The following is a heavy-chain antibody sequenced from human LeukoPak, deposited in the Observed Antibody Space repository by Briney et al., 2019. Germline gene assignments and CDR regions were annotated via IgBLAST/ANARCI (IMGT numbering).Heavy chain of an antibody. CDR3: ARRRGAEYFQH. V-gene: IGHV1-2*02. Sequence: GASVKVSCKASGYTFTGYYMHWVRQAPGQGLEWMGWINPNSGGTNYARKLQGRVTMTRDTSISTAYMELSRLRSDDTAVYYCARRRGAEYFQHWGQGTLVTVSS. D-gene: IGHD3-10*01. CDR2: INPNSGGT. J-gene: IGHJ1*01. CDR1: GYTFTGYY.